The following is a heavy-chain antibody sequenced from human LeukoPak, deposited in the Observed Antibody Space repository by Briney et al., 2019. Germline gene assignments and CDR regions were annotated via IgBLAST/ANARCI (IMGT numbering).Heavy chain of an antibody. V-gene: IGHV3-23*01. D-gene: IGHD6-6*01. CDR2: ISGSGGST. CDR3: AKAYSSSSGGLDDY. CDR1: GFTFSSYA. Sequence: GGSLRLSCAASGFTFSSYAMSWVRQAPGKGLEWVSAISGSGGSTYYADSVKGRFTISRDNSKNTLYPQMNSLRAEDTAVYYCAKAYSSSSGGLDDYWGQGTLVTVSS. J-gene: IGHJ4*02.